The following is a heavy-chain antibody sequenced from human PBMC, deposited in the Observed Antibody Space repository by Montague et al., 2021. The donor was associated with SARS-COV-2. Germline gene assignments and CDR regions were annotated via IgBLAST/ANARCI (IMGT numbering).Heavy chain of an antibody. V-gene: IGHV4-31*03. D-gene: IGHD3-16*01. J-gene: IGHJ3*02. Sequence: TLSLTRTVSGGSISSGGYYWSWIRQHPGKGLEWIGYIYYSGSTYYNPSLKSRVTISVDTSKNQFSLKLSSVTAADTAVYYCARYGNTMGGAFDIWGQGTMVTVSS. CDR3: ARYGNTMGGAFDI. CDR1: GGSISSGGYY. CDR2: IYYSGST.